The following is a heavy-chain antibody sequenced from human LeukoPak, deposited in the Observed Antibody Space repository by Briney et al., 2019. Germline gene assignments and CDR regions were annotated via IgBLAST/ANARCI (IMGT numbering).Heavy chain of an antibody. V-gene: IGHV4-30-4*08. CDR3: ARTFYGDYGIDAFDI. CDR1: GGSISSGDYY. Sequence: PSRTLSLTCTVSGGSISSGDYYWSWIRQPPGKGLEWIGYIYYSGSTNYNPSLKSRVTISVDTSKNQFSLKLSSVTAADTAVYYCARTFYGDYGIDAFDIWGQGTMVTVSS. J-gene: IGHJ3*02. CDR2: IYYSGST. D-gene: IGHD4-17*01.